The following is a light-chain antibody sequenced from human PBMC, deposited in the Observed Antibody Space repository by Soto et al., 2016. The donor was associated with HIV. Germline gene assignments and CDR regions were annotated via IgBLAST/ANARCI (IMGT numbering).Light chain of an antibody. J-gene: IGKJ1*01. CDR1: QDINNY. Sequence: DIQLTQSPSFLSASVGDRVTITCRASQDINNYLAWYQQKPGKAPNLLIYPASTLQSGVPSRFSGSGSGTGFTLTINSLQPEDFATYYCQQLNSYHTWTFGQGTKGGNQT. CDR3: QQLNSYHTWT. V-gene: IGKV1-9*01. CDR2: PAS.